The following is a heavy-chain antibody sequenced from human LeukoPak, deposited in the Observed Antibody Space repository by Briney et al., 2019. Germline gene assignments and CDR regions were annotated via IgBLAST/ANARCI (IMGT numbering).Heavy chain of an antibody. Sequence: GGSLRLSCAASGFTFSSYGMHWVRQAPGKGLEWVGVIWYDGTNKYYVDSVKGRFTISRDDSKNTLFLQMSGLRAEDTAVYYCARGANDVAVAGPDGFDIWGQGTMVTVS. CDR2: IWYDGTNK. V-gene: IGHV3-33*01. J-gene: IGHJ3*02. CDR1: GFTFSSYG. D-gene: IGHD6-19*01. CDR3: ARGANDVAVAGPDGFDI.